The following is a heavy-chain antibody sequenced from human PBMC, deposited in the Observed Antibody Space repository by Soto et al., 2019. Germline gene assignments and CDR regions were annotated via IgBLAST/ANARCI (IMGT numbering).Heavy chain of an antibody. CDR3: ARAPPGPAPRWGV. D-gene: IGHD3-16*01. J-gene: IGHJ6*02. V-gene: IGHV4-30-2*01. CDR2: IYPTGKT. CDR1: GGSISSGGYS. Sequence: SETLSLTCAVSGGSISSGGYSWSWIRQTPGKGLEWIGYIYPTGKTYYNPSLENRVTISIDTSKNQFSLQLTSVTAADTAVYYCARAPPGPAPRWGVWGQGTTVTVSS.